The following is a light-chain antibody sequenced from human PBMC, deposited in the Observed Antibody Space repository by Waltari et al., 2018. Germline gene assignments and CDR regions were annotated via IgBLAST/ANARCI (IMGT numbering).Light chain of an antibody. CDR2: QDS. J-gene: IGLJ2*01. CDR3: QTWDSGTYVV. CDR1: KLGNKY. Sequence: SRELTQPPSLSVSPGQTASITCSGDKLGNKYNSWYQQRPGQSPVVVIFQDSKRPSGIPERFSGSNSGNTATLTISGTQAMDEAEYYCQTWDSGTYVVFGGGTKLTVL. V-gene: IGLV3-1*01.